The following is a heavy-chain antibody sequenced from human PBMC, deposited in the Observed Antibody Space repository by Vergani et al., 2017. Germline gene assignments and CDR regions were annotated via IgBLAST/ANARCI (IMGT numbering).Heavy chain of an antibody. V-gene: IGHV3-48*02. CDR3: AREGGRDGYNFTPDY. J-gene: IGHJ4*02. CDR2: ISSSSSTI. Sequence: EVQLVESGGGLVQPGGSLRLSCAASGFTFSSYSMNWVRQAPGKGLEWVSYISSSSSTIYYADSVKGRFTNSRDNAKNSLYLQMNSLRDEDTAVYDCAREGGRDGYNFTPDYWGQGTLVTVSS. D-gene: IGHD5-24*01. CDR1: GFTFSSYS.